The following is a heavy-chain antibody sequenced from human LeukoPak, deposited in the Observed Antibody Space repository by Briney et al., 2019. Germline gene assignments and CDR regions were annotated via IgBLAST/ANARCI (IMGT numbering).Heavy chain of an antibody. J-gene: IGHJ6*02. V-gene: IGHV1-69*13. D-gene: IGHD3-10*01. CDR3: ARRITFYGMDV. Sequence: SVKVSCKASGYTFTSYYMHWVRQAPGQGLEWMGGIIPIFGTANYAQKFQGRVTITADESTSTAYMELSSLRSEDTAVYYCARRITFYGMDVWGQGTTVTVSS. CDR2: IIPIFGTA. CDR1: GYTFTSYY.